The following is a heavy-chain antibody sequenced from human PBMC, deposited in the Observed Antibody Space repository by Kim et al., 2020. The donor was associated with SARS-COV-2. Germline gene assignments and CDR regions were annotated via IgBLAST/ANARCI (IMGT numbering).Heavy chain of an antibody. Sequence: TNYTPSLKSRVTISVDTSKNQFSLKLSSVTAADTAVYYCARVGDDDYFDYWGQGTLVTVSS. CDR2: T. V-gene: IGHV4-59*01. CDR3: ARVGDDDYFDY. D-gene: IGHD5-12*01. J-gene: IGHJ4*02.